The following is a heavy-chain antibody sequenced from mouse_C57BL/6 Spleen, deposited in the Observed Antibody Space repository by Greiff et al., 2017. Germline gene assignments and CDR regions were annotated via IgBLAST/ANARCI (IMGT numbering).Heavy chain of an antibody. Sequence: VQLKQSGPELVKPGASVKISCKASGYTFTDYYMNWVKQSHGKSLEWIGDINPNNGGTSYNQKFKGKATLTVDKSSSTAYMELRSLTSGDSAVYYCARPFAYWGQGTLVTVSA. CDR1: GYTFTDYY. CDR3: ARPFAY. J-gene: IGHJ3*01. V-gene: IGHV1-26*01. CDR2: INPNNGGT.